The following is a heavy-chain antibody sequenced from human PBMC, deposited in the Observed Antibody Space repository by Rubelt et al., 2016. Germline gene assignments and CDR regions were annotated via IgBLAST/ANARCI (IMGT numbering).Heavy chain of an antibody. Sequence: SSYGMHWVRQAPGKGLEWVAVISYDGSNKYYADSVKGRFTISRDNSKNTLDLQMNSLRAEDTAIYYCAKDFPSNTASDYWGQGTLVTVSS. CDR2: ISYDGSNK. J-gene: IGHJ4*02. CDR1: SSYG. V-gene: IGHV3-30*18. D-gene: IGHD5-18*01. CDR3: AKDFPSNTASDY.